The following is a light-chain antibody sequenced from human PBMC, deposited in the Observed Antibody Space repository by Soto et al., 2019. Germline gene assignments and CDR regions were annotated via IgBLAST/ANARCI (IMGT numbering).Light chain of an antibody. J-gene: IGLJ2*01. CDR3: SSYSGSNSRVV. CDR2: GVS. V-gene: IGLV2-8*01. CDR1: SSDVGGYNS. Sequence: QSALTQPPSASGSPGQSVTISCTGTSSDVGGYNSVSWYQQHPGKAPKVMIYGVSTRPSGVPDRFSGSKSGNTASLTVSGLQAEDEADYYCSSYSGSNSRVVFGGGTKLTVL.